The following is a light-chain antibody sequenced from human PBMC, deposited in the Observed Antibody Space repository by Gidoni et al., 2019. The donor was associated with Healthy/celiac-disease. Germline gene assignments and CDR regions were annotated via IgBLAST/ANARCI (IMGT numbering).Light chain of an antibody. CDR1: QSVLYSSNNKNY. J-gene: IGKJ3*01. Sequence: DIVMTQSPDSLAVSLGERATINCKSSQSVLYSSNNKNYLAWYQQKPGQPPKLLIYWASTRESGVPDRFSGSGSGTDFTLTISSLQAEDVAVYYCQQDYSTPFTFGPGTKVEIK. CDR3: QQDYSTPFT. CDR2: WAS. V-gene: IGKV4-1*01.